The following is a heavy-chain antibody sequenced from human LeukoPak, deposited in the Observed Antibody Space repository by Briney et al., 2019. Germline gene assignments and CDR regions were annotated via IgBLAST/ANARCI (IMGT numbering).Heavy chain of an antibody. D-gene: IGHD6-19*01. J-gene: IGHJ4*02. CDR3: ARGKRTRYSSGWGPPSPFDY. CDR2: INHSGST. Sequence: PSETLSLTCAVYGGSFSGYYWSWIRQPPGKGLEWIGEINHSGSTNYNPSLKSRVTISVDTSKNQFSLKLSSVTAADTAVYYCARGKRTRYSSGWGPPSPFDYWGQGTLVTVSS. V-gene: IGHV4-34*01. CDR1: GGSFSGYY.